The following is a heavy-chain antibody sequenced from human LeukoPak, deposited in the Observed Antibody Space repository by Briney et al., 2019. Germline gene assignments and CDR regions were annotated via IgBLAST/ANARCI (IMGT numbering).Heavy chain of an antibody. CDR1: GFTFSSYW. CDR3: ARGGDPYYDFWDINTGDY. J-gene: IGHJ4*02. Sequence: GGSLRLSCAASGFTFSSYWMSWVRQAPGKGLEWVANIKQDGSEKYYVDSVKGRFTISRDNAKNSLHLQMNSLRAEDTAVYYCARGGDPYYDFWDINTGDYWGQGTLVTVSS. CDR2: IKQDGSEK. V-gene: IGHV3-7*01. D-gene: IGHD3-3*01.